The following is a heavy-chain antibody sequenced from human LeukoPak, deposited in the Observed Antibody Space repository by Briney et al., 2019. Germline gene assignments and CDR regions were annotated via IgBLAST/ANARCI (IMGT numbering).Heavy chain of an antibody. D-gene: IGHD3-16*02. J-gene: IGHJ4*02. V-gene: IGHV1-18*01. CDR2: ISPYNGNT. CDR3: ARDQYDYVWGSYRPYFDY. Sequence: GASVKVSCKASGYTFTSYGISWVRQAPGQGLEWMGSISPYNGNTNYAQKLQGRVTMTTDTSTSTAYMELRSLRSDGTAVYYCARDQYDYVWGSYRPYFDYWGQGTLVTVSS. CDR1: GYTFTSYG.